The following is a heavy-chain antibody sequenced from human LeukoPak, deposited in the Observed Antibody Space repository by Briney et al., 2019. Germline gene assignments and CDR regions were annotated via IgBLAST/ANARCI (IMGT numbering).Heavy chain of an antibody. CDR3: AKDSSVDSSGLLVH. CDR2: ISGSGGST. J-gene: IGHJ4*02. V-gene: IGHV3-23*01. Sequence: GGSLRLSCAASGFTFSSYAMSWVRQAPGKGLEWVSAISGSGGSTYYADSVKGRFTISRDNSKNTLYLQMNSLRAEDTAVYYCAKDSSVDSSGLLVHWGQGTLVTVSS. D-gene: IGHD6-19*01. CDR1: GFTFSSYA.